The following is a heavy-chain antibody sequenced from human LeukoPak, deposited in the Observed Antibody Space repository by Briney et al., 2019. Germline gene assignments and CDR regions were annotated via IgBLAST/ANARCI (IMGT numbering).Heavy chain of an antibody. Sequence: PSETLSLTCTVSGGSISSYYWSWIRQPPGKGLGWIGYIYYSGSTNYNPSLKSRVTISVDTSKNQFSLKLSSVTAADTAVYYCARHGDYLNWFDPWGQGTLVTVSS. CDR2: IYYSGST. D-gene: IGHD4-17*01. V-gene: IGHV4-59*08. CDR3: ARHGDYLNWFDP. J-gene: IGHJ5*02. CDR1: GGSISSYY.